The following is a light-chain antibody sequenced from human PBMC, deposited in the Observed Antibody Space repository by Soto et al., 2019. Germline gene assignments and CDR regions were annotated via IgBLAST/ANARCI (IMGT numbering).Light chain of an antibody. CDR2: GAS. V-gene: IGKV3-20*01. CDR3: QQYGSSPHT. CDR1: QSVSSSY. Sequence: EIVLTQSPGTLSLSPGERATLSCRASQSVSSSYLAWYQHKPGQAPRLLIYGASSRATGIPDRFSGSGSGKDFTLTISRLEPEDVAVYYGQQYGSSPHTFGQGTKLEIK. J-gene: IGKJ2*01.